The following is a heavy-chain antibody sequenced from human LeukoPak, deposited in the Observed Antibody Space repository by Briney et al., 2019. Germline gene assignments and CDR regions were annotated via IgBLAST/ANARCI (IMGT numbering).Heavy chain of an antibody. CDR2: ISHGGTT. D-gene: IGHD4-17*01. Sequence: SETLSLTCAVSGGSISSGGYFWSWIRQPPGKGLECIGYISHGGTTYYNPSLKSRVTVSLDRSKSQFSLELKSVTAADTAVYYCARKRDYGYFDYWGQGTLVTVSS. V-gene: IGHV4-30-2*01. J-gene: IGHJ4*02. CDR3: ARKRDYGYFDY. CDR1: GGSISSGGYF.